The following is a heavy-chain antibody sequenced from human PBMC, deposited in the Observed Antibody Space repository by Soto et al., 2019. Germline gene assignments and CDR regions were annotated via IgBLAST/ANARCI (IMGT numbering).Heavy chain of an antibody. Sequence: SETLSLTCTVSGGSISSGDYYWSWIRQPPGKGLEWIGYIYYSGSTYYNPSLKSRVTISVDTSKNQFSLKLRSVTAADTAAYYWLRVFRKKSALLDYCGQEHLVTVSS. J-gene: IGHJ4*02. CDR1: GGSISSGDYY. CDR3: LRVFRKKSALLDY. CDR2: IYYSGST. V-gene: IGHV4-30-4*01. D-gene: IGHD3-3*01.